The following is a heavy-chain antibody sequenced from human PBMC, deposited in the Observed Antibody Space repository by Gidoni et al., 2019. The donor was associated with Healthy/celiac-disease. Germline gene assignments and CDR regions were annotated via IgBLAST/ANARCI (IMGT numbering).Heavy chain of an antibody. CDR2: IYYSGST. CDR3: ARAPPSIFGVVDNWFDP. V-gene: IGHV4-59*01. D-gene: IGHD3-3*01. CDR1: GGSISCYY. Sequence: QVQLQESGPGLVQPSETLSLTCPVSGGSISCYYWSWIRQPPGKGLEWIGYIYYSGSTNYNTSLKSRVTISVDTSKNQCSLKLSSVTAADTAVYYCARAPPSIFGVVDNWFDPWGQGTLVTVSS. J-gene: IGHJ5*02.